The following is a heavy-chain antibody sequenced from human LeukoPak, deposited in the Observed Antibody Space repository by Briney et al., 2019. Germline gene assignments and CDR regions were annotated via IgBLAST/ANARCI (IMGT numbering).Heavy chain of an antibody. D-gene: IGHD2-8*01. V-gene: IGHV4-34*01. CDR3: ARGRLYAFDY. CDR2: INHSGST. CDR1: GGSFSGYY. Sequence: PPETLSLTCAVYGGSFSGYYWSWIRQPPGKGLEWIGEINHSGSTNYNPSLKSRVTISVDTSKNQFSLKLSSVTAADTAVYYCARGRLYAFDYWGQGTLVTVSS. J-gene: IGHJ4*02.